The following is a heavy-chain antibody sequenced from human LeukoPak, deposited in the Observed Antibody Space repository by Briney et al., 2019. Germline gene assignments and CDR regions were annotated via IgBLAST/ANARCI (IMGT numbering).Heavy chain of an antibody. Sequence: SETLSITWTNPGVFITRYYWSWIRQPPLKLLYWIGSIYHSGSTNDNPSLNRRVTTSVATSKYQFSLNLSSVTAAGTAVYYCARRGYYYDSSHYYYFDYWGQGTLVTVSS. D-gene: IGHD3-22*01. CDR3: ARRGYYYDSSHYYYFDY. V-gene: IGHV4-59*08. CDR1: GVFITRYY. CDR2: IYHSGST. J-gene: IGHJ4*02.